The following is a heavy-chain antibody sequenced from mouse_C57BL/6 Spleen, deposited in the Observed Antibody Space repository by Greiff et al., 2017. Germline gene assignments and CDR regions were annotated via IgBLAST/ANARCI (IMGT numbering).Heavy chain of an antibody. Sequence: DVHLVESGPELVKPGASVKIPCKASGYTFTDYNMDWVKQSHGKSLEWIGDINPNNGGTIYNQKFKGKATLTVDKSSSTAYMELRSLTSEDAAVYYGASTGRLRVPAWFAYWGQGTLVTVSA. J-gene: IGHJ3*01. V-gene: IGHV1-18*01. D-gene: IGHD2-4*01. CDR3: ASTGRLRVPAWFAY. CDR2: INPNNGGT. CDR1: GYTFTDYN.